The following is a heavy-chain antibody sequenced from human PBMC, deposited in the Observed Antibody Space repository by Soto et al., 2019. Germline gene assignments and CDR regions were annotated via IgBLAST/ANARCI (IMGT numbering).Heavy chain of an antibody. J-gene: IGHJ4*02. CDR2: IIPIFGTA. CDR3: ARVANGCSGGSCYVAFDY. V-gene: IGHV1-69*12. Sequence: QVQLVQSGAEVKKPGSSVKVSCKASGGTFSSYAISWVRQAPGQGLEWMGGIIPIFGTANYAQKFQGRVTLTADESTSTAYMEMSSLRSEDTAVYYCARVANGCSGGSCYVAFDYWGQGTLVTVSS. CDR1: GGTFSSYA. D-gene: IGHD2-15*01.